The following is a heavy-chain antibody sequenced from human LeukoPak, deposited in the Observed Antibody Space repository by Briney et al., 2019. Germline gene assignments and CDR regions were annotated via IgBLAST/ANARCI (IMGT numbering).Heavy chain of an antibody. V-gene: IGHV3-53*01. J-gene: IGHJ4*02. D-gene: IGHD1-1*01. CDR3: AKVGPPTGTYYFDY. CDR1: GLTVSSNC. Sequence: PGGSLRLSCAASGLTVSSNCMSWVRQAPGKGLEWVSFIYSGGNTYYADSVKGRFTISRDNSKDTLYLQMDSLRAEDTAVYYCAKVGPPTGTYYFDYWGQGTLVTVSS. CDR2: IYSGGNT.